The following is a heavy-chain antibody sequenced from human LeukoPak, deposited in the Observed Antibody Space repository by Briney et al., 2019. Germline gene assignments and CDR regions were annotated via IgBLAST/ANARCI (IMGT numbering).Heavy chain of an antibody. CDR2: INSDGSST. V-gene: IGHV3-74*01. CDR3: AKGDSMIVVVIITMDAFDI. J-gene: IGHJ3*02. Sequence: TGGSLRLSCAASGFTFSSYWMHWVRQARGKGLVWVSRINSDGSSTSYADSVKGRFTISRDNAKNTLYLQMNSLRAEDTAVYYCAKGDSMIVVVIITMDAFDIWGQGTMVTVSS. D-gene: IGHD3-22*01. CDR1: GFTFSSYW.